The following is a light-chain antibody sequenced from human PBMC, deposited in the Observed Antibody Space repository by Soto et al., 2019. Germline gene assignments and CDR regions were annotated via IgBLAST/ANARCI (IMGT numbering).Light chain of an antibody. J-gene: IGKJ1*01. Sequence: EIVLTQSPGTLSLSPGERATLSCRASQSVRSSYLAWYQQKPGQAPRLLIYGASSRATGIPDRFSGSGSGTDFTLTISRLEPEDFAVYYCQQYCRSPQTFGQGTKVEIK. CDR2: GAS. CDR3: QQYCRSPQT. CDR1: QSVRSSY. V-gene: IGKV3-20*01.